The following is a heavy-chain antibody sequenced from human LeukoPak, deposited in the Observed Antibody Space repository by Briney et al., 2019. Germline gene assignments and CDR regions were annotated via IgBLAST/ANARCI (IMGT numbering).Heavy chain of an antibody. D-gene: IGHD2-15*01. V-gene: IGHV4-59*01. J-gene: IGHJ4*02. CDR3: ARSRGHPSSAHFDY. CDR1: GGSISTYY. CDR2: IYYIVST. Sequence: SETLSLTCSVSGGSISTYYWSWIRQSPGKGLEWIGYIYYIVSTTYNPSLKSRVTISVDMSKNQFSLKLSSVTAADTAVYYCARSRGHPSSAHFDYWGQATLVTVSS.